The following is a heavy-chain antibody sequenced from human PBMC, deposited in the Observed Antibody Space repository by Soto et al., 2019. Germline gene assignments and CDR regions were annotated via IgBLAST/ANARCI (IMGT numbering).Heavy chain of an antibody. D-gene: IGHD2-15*01. J-gene: IGHJ6*02. CDR1: GFTFSGYA. Sequence: GGSLRLSCAASGFTFSGYAMHWVRQAPGKGLEWVALISYDGSNKYYPDSVKGRFTVSRDSSKNTVFLQMNSLRAEDTAVYYCARGGGGYYYYGMDVWGQGTTVTVSS. CDR2: ISYDGSNK. V-gene: IGHV3-30-3*01. CDR3: ARGGGGYYYYGMDV.